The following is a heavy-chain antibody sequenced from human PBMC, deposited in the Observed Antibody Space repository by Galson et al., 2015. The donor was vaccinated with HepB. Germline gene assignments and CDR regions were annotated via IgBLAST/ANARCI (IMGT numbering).Heavy chain of an antibody. D-gene: IGHD6-19*01. Sequence: SLRLSCAASGFTFNNYAMGWVRQAPGKGLEWVSGITDSGGTTYYADSVKGRFTISRDNSKNTLDLQMHSLRAGDTAVYYCAKDALLSIGWYYFDSWGQGSLVTVSS. CDR2: ITDSGGTT. CDR3: AKDALLSIGWYYFDS. V-gene: IGHV3-23*01. J-gene: IGHJ4*02. CDR1: GFTFNNYA.